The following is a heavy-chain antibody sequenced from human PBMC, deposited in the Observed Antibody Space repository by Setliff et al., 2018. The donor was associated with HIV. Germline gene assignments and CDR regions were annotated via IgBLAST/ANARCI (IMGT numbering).Heavy chain of an antibody. CDR1: GFTFSNAW. Sequence: GGSLRLSCAASGFTFSNAWMSWVRQAPGKGLEWVGRIKSKTDGGTADYAVPVKGRFTISRDDSKSTVYLQMNSLKTEDTAVYYCTTWQAGNDYWGQGTLVTVSS. CDR2: IKSKTDGGTA. V-gene: IGHV3-15*01. CDR3: TTWQAGNDY. J-gene: IGHJ4*02. D-gene: IGHD6-13*01.